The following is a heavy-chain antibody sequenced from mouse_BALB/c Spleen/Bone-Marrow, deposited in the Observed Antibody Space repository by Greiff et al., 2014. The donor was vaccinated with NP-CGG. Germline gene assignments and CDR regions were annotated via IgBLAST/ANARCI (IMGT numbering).Heavy chain of an antibody. J-gene: IGHJ4*01. CDR1: GYTFTGYW. V-gene: IGHV1S41*01. CDR2: IAPGSGST. D-gene: IGHD1-1*01. Sequence: DLVKPGASVKLSCKASGYTFTGYWINWIKQRPGQGLEWIGRIAPGSGSTYYDEMFKGKATLTVDTSSSTAYIQLSSLSSEDSAVYFCARSYYGRAMDYWGQGTSVTVPS. CDR3: ARSYYGRAMDY.